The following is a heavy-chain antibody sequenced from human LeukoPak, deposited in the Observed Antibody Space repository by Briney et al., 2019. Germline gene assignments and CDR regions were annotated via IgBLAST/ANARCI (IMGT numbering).Heavy chain of an antibody. CDR2: ISGSGGST. Sequence: GGSLRLSCAASGFTFSSYAMSWVRQAPGKGLEWVSAISGSGGSTYYADSVKGRFTISRDNSKNTLYLQINSLRAEDTAVYYCAKGGLDVVVPAATDPYGMDVWGQGTTVTVSS. J-gene: IGHJ6*02. CDR1: GFTFSSYA. D-gene: IGHD2-2*01. V-gene: IGHV3-23*01. CDR3: AKGGLDVVVPAATDPYGMDV.